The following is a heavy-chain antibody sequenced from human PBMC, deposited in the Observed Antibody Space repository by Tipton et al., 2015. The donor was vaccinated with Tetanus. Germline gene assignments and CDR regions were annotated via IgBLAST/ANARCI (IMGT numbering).Heavy chain of an antibody. D-gene: IGHD5-12*01. Sequence: SLRLSCAASGFIFSDYYMSWIRQAPGKGLEWVSYIRSRGDTIFYADSVKGRFTISRDNAKNLVLLQMNSLRAEDTAVYYCARATGGYRGYDYVDFWGQGTLVAVSS. V-gene: IGHV3-11*01. CDR2: IRSRGDTI. CDR1: GFIFSDYY. CDR3: ARATGGYRGYDYVDF. J-gene: IGHJ4*02.